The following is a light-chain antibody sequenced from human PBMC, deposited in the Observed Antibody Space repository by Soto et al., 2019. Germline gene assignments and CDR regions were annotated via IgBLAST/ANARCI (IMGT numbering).Light chain of an antibody. CDR1: QNINNY. Sequence: IQITQSPSSLSSSVLDRFTITCQASQNINNYLNWYQQKPGRAPKLLIYDASNLEAGVPSRFRGSGSGTDFTFTISRLQPEDIATYYCQQYENLPTFGQGTRLEIK. CDR3: QQYENLPT. J-gene: IGKJ5*01. V-gene: IGKV1-33*01. CDR2: DAS.